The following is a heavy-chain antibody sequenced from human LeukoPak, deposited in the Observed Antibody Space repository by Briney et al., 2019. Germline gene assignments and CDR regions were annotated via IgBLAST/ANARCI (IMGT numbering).Heavy chain of an antibody. V-gene: IGHV4-59*01. D-gene: IGHD6-13*01. Sequence: NPSETLSLTCTVSGGSISSYYWSWIRQPPGKGLEWTGYIYYSGSTNYNPSLKSRVTISVDTSKNQFSLKLSSVTAADTAVYYCARDGSSWYGWFDPWGQGTLVTVSS. CDR3: ARDGSSWYGWFDP. CDR2: IYYSGST. J-gene: IGHJ5*02. CDR1: GGSISSYY.